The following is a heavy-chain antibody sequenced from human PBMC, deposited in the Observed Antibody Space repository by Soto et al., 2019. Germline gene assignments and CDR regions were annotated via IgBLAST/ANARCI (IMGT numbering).Heavy chain of an antibody. CDR1: GFIFRSSW. V-gene: IGHV3-7*03. CDR2: INRDGSEK. Sequence: EMQLVESGGGLVQPGGSLRLSCAMSGFIFRSSWMSWVRQAPGKGLEWVANINRDGSEKNFVDSVRGRFTISRDNAKNSLYLLMDSLRAEDSAVYYCAREVVTPMVRGAFDIWGQGTMVSVSS. D-gene: IGHD3-10*01. CDR3: AREVVTPMVRGAFDI. J-gene: IGHJ3*02.